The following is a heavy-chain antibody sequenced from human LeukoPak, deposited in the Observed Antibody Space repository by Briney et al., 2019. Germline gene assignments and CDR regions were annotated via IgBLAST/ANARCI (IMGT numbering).Heavy chain of an antibody. D-gene: IGHD4-17*01. CDR3: AKDHYGDYAYDY. V-gene: IGHV3-23*01. Sequence: GGSLRLSCAASGFTFSSYGISWVRQAPGKGLEWVSSISGSGGSTYYAQSVKGRFTISRHNSKNTLYLQMNSLRAEDTAVYYCAKDHYGDYAYDYWGQGTLVTVSS. CDR1: GFTFSSYG. CDR2: ISGSGGST. J-gene: IGHJ4*02.